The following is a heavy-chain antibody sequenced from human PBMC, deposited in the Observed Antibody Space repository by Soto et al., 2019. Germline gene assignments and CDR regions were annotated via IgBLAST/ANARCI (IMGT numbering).Heavy chain of an antibody. CDR2: IYHSGST. CDR1: GGSISSSNW. Sequence: SLYLTCAVSGGSISSSNWWRWVRQPPGKGLEWIGEIYHSGSTNYNPSLKSRVTISVDKSKNQFSLKLSSVTAADTAVYYCASLPYSSSSLGDYWGQGTLVTVSS. D-gene: IGHD6-6*01. V-gene: IGHV4-4*02. J-gene: IGHJ4*02. CDR3: ASLPYSSSSLGDY.